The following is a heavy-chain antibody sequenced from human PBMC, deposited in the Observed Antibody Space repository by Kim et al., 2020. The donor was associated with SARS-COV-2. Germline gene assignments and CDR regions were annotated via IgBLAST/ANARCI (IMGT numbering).Heavy chain of an antibody. CDR2: INAANGNT. V-gene: IGHV1-3*01. D-gene: IGHD6-19*01. Sequence: ASVKVSCKASGYTFTSYAMHWVRQAPGQRLEWMGWINAANGNTNYSQKFQGRVAITRDTSASTAYMELSSLRSEDTAVYYCARDRYEGYSRGRGSSDYWGQGTLVTVSS. J-gene: IGHJ4*02. CDR3: ARDRYEGYSRGRGSSDY. CDR1: GYTFTSYA.